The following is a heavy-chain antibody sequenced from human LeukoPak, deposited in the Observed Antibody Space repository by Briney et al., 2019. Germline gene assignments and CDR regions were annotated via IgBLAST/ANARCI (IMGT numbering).Heavy chain of an antibody. CDR1: GYTFTRHW. J-gene: IGHJ4*02. CDR3: VMYGDYVDIFDY. V-gene: IGHV5-51*01. CDR2: IFPGGSDI. D-gene: IGHD4-17*01. Sequence: GESLKISCKGSGYTFTRHWTGWVRQTPGKGLEWMGFIFPGGSDIRYSPSFQGQVTISADRSITPAYLQWSSLNASDTAIYYCVMYGDYVDIFDYWGQGTLVTVSS.